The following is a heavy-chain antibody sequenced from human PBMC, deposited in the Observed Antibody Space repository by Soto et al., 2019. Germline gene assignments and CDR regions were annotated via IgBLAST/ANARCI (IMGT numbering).Heavy chain of an antibody. CDR1: GFTVSSNY. V-gene: IGHV3-53*01. D-gene: IGHD4-17*01. J-gene: IGHJ2*01. CDR2: IYSGGST. Sequence: LRLSCAASGFTVSSNYMSWVRQAPGKGLEWVSVIYSGGSTYYADSVKGRFTISRDNSKNTLYLQMNSLRAEDTAVYYCARDRTTVVTDYWYFDLWGRGTLVTVSS. CDR3: ARDRTTVVTDYWYFDL.